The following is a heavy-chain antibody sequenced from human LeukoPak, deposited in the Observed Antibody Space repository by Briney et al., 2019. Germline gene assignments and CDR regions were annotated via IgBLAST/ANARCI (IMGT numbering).Heavy chain of an antibody. J-gene: IGHJ4*02. CDR3: ARADYYDSSGYYYVIDY. CDR2: ISAYNGNT. V-gene: IGHV1-18*01. Sequence: ASVKVSCKASGYTFTSYGISWVRQAPGQGLEWMGWISAYNGNTNYAQKLQGRVTMTTDTSTSTAYMELSSLRSEDTAVYYCARADYYDSSGYYYVIDYWGQGTLVTVSS. D-gene: IGHD3-22*01. CDR1: GYTFTSYG.